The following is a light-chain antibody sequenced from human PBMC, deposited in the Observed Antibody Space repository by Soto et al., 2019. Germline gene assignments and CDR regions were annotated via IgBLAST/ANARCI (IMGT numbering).Light chain of an antibody. J-gene: IGKJ1*01. CDR2: GAS. CDR3: QQDGSSPWT. V-gene: IGKV3-20*01. Sequence: EIVLTQSPGTLSLSPGERATLSCRASQSVSSSYLAWYQQKPGEAPRLLIYGASSRATGITERFSGSGSGTDCTLTISRLEPEDFAVYYCQQDGSSPWTFGQGTNVEIK. CDR1: QSVSSSY.